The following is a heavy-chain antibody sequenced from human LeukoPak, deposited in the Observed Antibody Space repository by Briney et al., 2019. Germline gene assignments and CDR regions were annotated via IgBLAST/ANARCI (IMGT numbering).Heavy chain of an antibody. CDR3: ARMRATITMVRGVITRELDY. CDR2: INPNSVGT. CDR1: GYTFTGYY. D-gene: IGHD3-10*01. V-gene: IGHV1-2*02. J-gene: IGHJ4*02. Sequence: GASVKVSCKASGYTFTGYYMHWVRQAPEQGIEWMGWINPNSVGTNYATKFPGRVTMTRDPSSTTAYTALSRPRSEATAVYYCARMRATITMVRGVITRELDYWGQGTLVTVSS.